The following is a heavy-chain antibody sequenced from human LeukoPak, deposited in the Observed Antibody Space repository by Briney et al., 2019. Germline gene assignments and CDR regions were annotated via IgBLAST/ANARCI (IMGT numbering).Heavy chain of an antibody. V-gene: IGHV3-30*03. CDR2: ISYDGSNK. D-gene: IGHD2-2*01. CDR3: ARASGPIVVVPAAMLL. Sequence: GGSLRLSCAASGFTFSNYGMHWVRQAPGKGLEWVAVISYDGSNKYYADSVKGRFTISRDNSKNTLYLQMNSLRAEDTAVYYCARASGPIVVVPAAMLLWGQGTLVTVSS. CDR1: GFTFSNYG. J-gene: IGHJ4*02.